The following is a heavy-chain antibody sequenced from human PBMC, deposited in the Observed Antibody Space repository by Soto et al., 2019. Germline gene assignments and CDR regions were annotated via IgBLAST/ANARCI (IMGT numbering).Heavy chain of an antibody. CDR3: AKGTTVTTLMDY. CDR1: GFTFSSYA. Sequence: EVQLLESGGGLVQPGGSLRLSCAASGFTFSSYAMSWVRQAPGKGLEWVSAISGSGGSTYYADSVKGRFTISSDNSKNTLYLQMNSLRAEDTAVYYCAKGTTVTTLMDYWGQGTLVTVSS. V-gene: IGHV3-23*01. D-gene: IGHD4-17*01. J-gene: IGHJ4*02. CDR2: ISGSGGST.